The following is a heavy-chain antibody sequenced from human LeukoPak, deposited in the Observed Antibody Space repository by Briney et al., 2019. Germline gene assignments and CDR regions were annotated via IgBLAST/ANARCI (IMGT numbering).Heavy chain of an antibody. V-gene: IGHV3-7*01. J-gene: IGHJ4*02. CDR3: TKALDF. CDR2: INQDGSET. Sequence: GGSLRLSCAASGFTFSGSWMDWVRPAQGKGLEWVDNINQDGSETYYVDSAKGRFTISRDNAKNSLYLQMDSLRVEETAMYYCTKALDFWGQGTLVTVSS. CDR1: GFTFSGSW.